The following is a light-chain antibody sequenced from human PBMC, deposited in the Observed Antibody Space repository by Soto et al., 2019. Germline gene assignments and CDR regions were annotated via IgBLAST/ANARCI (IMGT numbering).Light chain of an antibody. CDR1: QSVSSSY. CDR3: QQYNNWPIT. V-gene: IGKV3-15*01. J-gene: IGKJ5*01. Sequence: EIVLTQSPGTLSLSPGEIATLSCRASQSVSSSYLAWYQQKPGQAPRLLIYGASTRATAFPGRFSGSGSGTEFTLTISSLQSEDFAIYYCQQYNNWPITFGQGTRLEI. CDR2: GAS.